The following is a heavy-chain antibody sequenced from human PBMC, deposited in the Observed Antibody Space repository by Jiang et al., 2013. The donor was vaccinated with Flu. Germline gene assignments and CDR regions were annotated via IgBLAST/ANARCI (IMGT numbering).Heavy chain of an antibody. J-gene: IGHJ5*02. V-gene: IGHV4-39*07. D-gene: IGHD1-26*01. CDR2: IYYSGST. Sequence: GSGLVKPSETLSLTCTVSGGSISSSNYYWGWIRQPPGKGLEWIGSIYYSGSTYFNPSLKSRVTLSVDTSKNQFSLKLSSVTAADTAVYYCARSEWELRAVGWFDPWGQGTLVTVSS. CDR1: GGSISSSNYY. CDR3: ARSEWELRAVGWFDP.